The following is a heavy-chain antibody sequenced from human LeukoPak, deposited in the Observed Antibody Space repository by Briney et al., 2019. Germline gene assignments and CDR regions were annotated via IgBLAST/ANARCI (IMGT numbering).Heavy chain of an antibody. V-gene: IGHV4-38-2*02. J-gene: IGHJ4*02. CDR1: GYSISSGYY. CDR2: IYYSGST. CDR3: AGSSSWYLFDY. D-gene: IGHD6-13*01. Sequence: SETLSLTCTVSGYSISSGYYWGWIRQPPGKGLEWIGSIYYSGSTYYNPSLKSRVTISVDTSKNQFSLKLSSVTAADTAVYYCAGSSSWYLFDYWGQGTLVTVSS.